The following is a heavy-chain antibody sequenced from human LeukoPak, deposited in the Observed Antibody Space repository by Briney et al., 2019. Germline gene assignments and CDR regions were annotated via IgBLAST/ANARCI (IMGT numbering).Heavy chain of an antibody. Sequence: GGSLRLSCAASGFTVSSNYMSWVRQAPGKGLEWVSVIHSGGSTYYADSVKGRFTISRDNAKNSLYLQMNSLRAEDTAVYYCARVSDSSGLFDYWGQGTLVTVSS. CDR1: GFTVSSNY. CDR3: ARVSDSSGLFDY. CDR2: IHSGGST. D-gene: IGHD3-22*01. J-gene: IGHJ4*02. V-gene: IGHV3-53*01.